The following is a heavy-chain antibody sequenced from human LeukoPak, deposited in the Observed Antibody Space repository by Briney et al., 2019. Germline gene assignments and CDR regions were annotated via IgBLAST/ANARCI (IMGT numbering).Heavy chain of an antibody. Sequence: GVLRLSCAASGFTFSSFGMHWVRQAPGKGLEWVAFIRFDGSNKYYADSVKGRFTISRDNSKNTLYLQLNSLRPDDTAVYYCAKDTMATIYQFDYWGQGTLVTVSS. J-gene: IGHJ4*02. CDR3: AKDTMATIYQFDY. CDR2: IRFDGSNK. V-gene: IGHV3-30*02. D-gene: IGHD5-24*01. CDR1: GFTFSSFG.